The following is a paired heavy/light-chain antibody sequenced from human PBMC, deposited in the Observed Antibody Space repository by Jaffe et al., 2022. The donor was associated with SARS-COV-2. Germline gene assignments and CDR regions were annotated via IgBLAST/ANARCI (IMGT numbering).Heavy chain of an antibody. Sequence: QAQLQQWGAGLLKPSETLSLTCAVYVGSFSDYYWTWIRQPPGKGLEWIGEINHGGSTKYNTSLKSRVTISVDTSKNQFSLMLSSVTAADTAVYYCARAQKRSNWFDPWGQGTRVTVSS. J-gene: IGHJ5*02. CDR3: ARAQKRSNWFDP. CDR2: INHGGST. CDR1: VGSFSDYY. V-gene: IGHV4-34*01.
Light chain of an antibody. CDR3: QQYGSSPST. Sequence: EIVLTQSPGTLSLSPGQRATLSCRASQSVGSNLAWYQQKPGQAPRLLIYGASSRATGIPDRFSGSGSGTDFTLTISRLEPEDFAVFYCQQYGSSPSTFGQGTKLEIK. CDR1: QSVGSN. V-gene: IGKV3-20*01. CDR2: GAS. J-gene: IGKJ2*02.